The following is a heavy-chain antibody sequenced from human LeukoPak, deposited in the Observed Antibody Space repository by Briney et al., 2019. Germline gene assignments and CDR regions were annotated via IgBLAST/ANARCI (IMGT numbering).Heavy chain of an antibody. CDR3: ARGRYNWNDGSHWYFDL. Sequence: GRSLRLSCAASGFTFSSYAMHWVRQAPGKGLEWVAVISYDGSNKYYADSVKGRFTISRDNSKNTLYLQMNSLRAEDTAVYYCARGRYNWNDGSHWYFDLWGRGTLVTVSS. V-gene: IGHV3-30-3*01. J-gene: IGHJ2*01. CDR2: ISYDGSNK. CDR1: GFTFSSYA. D-gene: IGHD1-20*01.